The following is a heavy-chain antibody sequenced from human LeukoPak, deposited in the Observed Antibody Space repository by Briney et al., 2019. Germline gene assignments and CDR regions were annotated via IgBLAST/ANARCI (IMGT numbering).Heavy chain of an antibody. CDR2: ISYDGSNK. D-gene: IGHD2-15*01. V-gene: IGHV3-30-3*01. J-gene: IGHJ4*02. Sequence: GGSLRLSCAASGFTFSSYAMHWVRQAPGKGLEWVAVISYDGSNKYYADSVKGRFTISRDNSKNTLYLQMNSLRAEDTAVYYCARDAAGIVVVVAATTLDYWGQGTLVTVPS. CDR3: ARDAAGIVVVVAATTLDY. CDR1: GFTFSSYA.